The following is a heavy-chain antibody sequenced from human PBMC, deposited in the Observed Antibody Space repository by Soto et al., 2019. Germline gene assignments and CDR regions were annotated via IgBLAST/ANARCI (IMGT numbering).Heavy chain of an antibody. V-gene: IGHV4-30-4*01. Sequence: SETLSLTCTVSGDSIRSKTNYWSWLRQPQGEGLEWIGFISYSGTTSYSPSLKSRVAISLDTSKNQFSLSLSSVTATDTAVYYCARGRGYSYGLDPWGQGTLVTVS. CDR1: GDSIRSKTNY. CDR3: ARGRGYSYGLDP. J-gene: IGHJ5*02. CDR2: ISYSGTT. D-gene: IGHD5-18*01.